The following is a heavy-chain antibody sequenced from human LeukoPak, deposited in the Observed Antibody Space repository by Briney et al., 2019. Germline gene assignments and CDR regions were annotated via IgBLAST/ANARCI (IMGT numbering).Heavy chain of an antibody. J-gene: IGHJ4*02. CDR3: ARDLNSYDSSASGH. Sequence: GGSLRLSGAASGFTVSSNYMSWVRQAPGKGLEWVSVIYSGGSTYYADSVKGRFSISRDNSKNTLYLQMNSLRAEDTAVYYCARDLNSYDSSASGHWGQGTLVTVSS. D-gene: IGHD3-22*01. CDR2: IYSGGST. CDR1: GFTVSSNY. V-gene: IGHV3-53*01.